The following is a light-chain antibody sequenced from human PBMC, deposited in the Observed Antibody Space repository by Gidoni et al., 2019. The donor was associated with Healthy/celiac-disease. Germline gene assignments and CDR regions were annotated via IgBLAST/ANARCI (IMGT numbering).Light chain of an antibody. J-gene: IGLJ2*01. CDR2: DVS. CDR3: SSYTSSSVV. CDR1: SSDVGGYNY. V-gene: IGLV2-14*01. Sequence: QSALTQPASVSGSPGHSITISCTGTSSDVGGYNYVSWYHQHPGKAPKLMIYDVSNRPSGVSNRFSGSKSGNTASLTISGLQAEDEADYYCSSYTSSSVVFGGGTKLTVL.